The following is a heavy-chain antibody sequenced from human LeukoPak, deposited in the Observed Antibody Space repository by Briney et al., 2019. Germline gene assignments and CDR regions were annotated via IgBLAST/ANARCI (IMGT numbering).Heavy chain of an antibody. Sequence: GGSLRLSCVASGFTFSDYWMSWVRQAPGKGLEWVANIKQDGSEKNYVDSVKGRSTISRDNAKNSLYLQLNGLRADDTAVYYCARDSRRVGATGGSDYWGQGTLVTVSS. D-gene: IGHD1-26*01. V-gene: IGHV3-7*03. CDR1: GFTFSDYW. CDR2: IKQDGSEK. CDR3: ARDSRRVGATGGSDY. J-gene: IGHJ4*02.